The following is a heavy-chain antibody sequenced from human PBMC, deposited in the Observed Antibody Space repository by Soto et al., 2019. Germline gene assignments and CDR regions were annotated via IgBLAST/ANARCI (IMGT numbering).Heavy chain of an antibody. D-gene: IGHD3-10*01. Sequence: GPSLRLSCAASGFTVSSHYMSWVRQATGKGLEWVSVIYSGGSTYYADSVKGRFTISRDNSKNTLYLQMNSLRAEDTAVYYCERDSISGSGYVWFDYWGQGTLVTVSS. V-gene: IGHV3-53*01. CDR2: IYSGGST. CDR3: ERDSISGSGYVWFDY. J-gene: IGHJ4*02. CDR1: GFTVSSHY.